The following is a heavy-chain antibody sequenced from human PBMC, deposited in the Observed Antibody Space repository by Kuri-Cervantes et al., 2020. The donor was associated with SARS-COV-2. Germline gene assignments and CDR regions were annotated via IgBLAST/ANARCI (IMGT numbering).Heavy chain of an antibody. CDR2: INSDGSST. Sequence: ETLSLTCAASGFTFSSYWMHWVRQAPGKGLVWVSRINSDGSSTSYADSVKGRFTISRDNAKNSPYLQMNSLRAEDTAVYYCARDHCSSTSCYLWGQGTMVTVSS. CDR3: ARDHCSSTSCYL. CDR1: GFTFSSYW. V-gene: IGHV3-74*01. D-gene: IGHD2-2*01. J-gene: IGHJ3*01.